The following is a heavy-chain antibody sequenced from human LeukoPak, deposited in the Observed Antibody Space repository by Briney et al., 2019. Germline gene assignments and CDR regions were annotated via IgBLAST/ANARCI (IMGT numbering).Heavy chain of an antibody. CDR1: GFTFSSNA. Sequence: GGSLRLSCAASGFTFSSNAMSWVRQAPGKGLEWVSYTSGSGGTTYYADSVKGRFTISRDNSKNTLYLQMNSLRAEDTAVYYCATVLVAYCGGDCYSYYFDYWGQGTLVTVSS. CDR3: ATVLVAYCGGDCYSYYFDY. D-gene: IGHD2-21*02. J-gene: IGHJ4*02. CDR2: TSGSGGTT. V-gene: IGHV3-23*01.